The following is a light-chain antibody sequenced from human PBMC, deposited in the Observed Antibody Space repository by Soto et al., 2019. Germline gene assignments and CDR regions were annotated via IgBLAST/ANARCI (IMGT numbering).Light chain of an antibody. CDR1: QDIHVF. J-gene: IGKJ3*01. V-gene: IGKV1-9*01. CDR3: QKLNNYPLT. Sequence: DIQLTQSPSFLSASEGDRVTITCRASQDIHVFLAWYQHKPGKAPRLLIDSASTLQSGVPSRFSGSRSGTEFTLTISSLQPEDIETYYCQKLNNYPLTLAPGTNVDIK. CDR2: SAS.